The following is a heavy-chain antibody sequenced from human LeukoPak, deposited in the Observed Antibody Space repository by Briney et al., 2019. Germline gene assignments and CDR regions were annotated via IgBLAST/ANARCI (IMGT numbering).Heavy chain of an antibody. D-gene: IGHD2-15*01. J-gene: IGHJ4*02. CDR2: ISGSGTDT. CDR1: GFTFSSYA. CDR3: AKGGGSSCYSPPDY. Sequence: PGGSLRLSCGGSGFTFSSYAMSWVRQAPGKGLEWVSAISGSGTDTFYAHSVKGRFTISRDNPKNTLYLQMNSLRAEDTAVYYCAKGGGSSCYSPPDYWGQGTLVTVSS. V-gene: IGHV3-23*01.